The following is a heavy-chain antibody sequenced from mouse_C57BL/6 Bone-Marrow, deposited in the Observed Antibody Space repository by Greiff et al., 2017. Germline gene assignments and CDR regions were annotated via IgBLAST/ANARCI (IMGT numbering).Heavy chain of an antibody. J-gene: IGHJ3*01. CDR3: ARKGDGSSSFAY. CDR1: GFSLTSYG. D-gene: IGHD1-1*01. CDR2: IWRGGST. V-gene: IGHV2-2*01. Sequence: VKLMESGPGLVQPSQSLSITCTVSGFSLTSYGVHWVRQSPGKGLEWLGVIWRGGSTDYNAAFISRLSISKDNSKSQVVFKMNSLQADDTAIYYCARKGDGSSSFAYWGQGTLVTVSA.